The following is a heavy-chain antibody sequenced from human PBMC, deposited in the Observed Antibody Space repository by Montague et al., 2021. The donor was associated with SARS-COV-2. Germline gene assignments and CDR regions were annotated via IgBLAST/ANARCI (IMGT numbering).Heavy chain of an antibody. J-gene: IGHJ4*02. V-gene: IGHV4-59*08. CDR1: GDSISNYY. CDR3: ARLPYILPGYAYFDF. CDR2: IYYSGST. Sequence: SETLSLTCTVSGDSISNYYWSWIRRPPGKGLEWLGYIYYSGSTNYNHSLKSRVAISVDTSKNQFPLRLSSATAADTAVYYCARLPYILPGYAYFDFWGQGSLVIVSS. D-gene: IGHD3-9*01.